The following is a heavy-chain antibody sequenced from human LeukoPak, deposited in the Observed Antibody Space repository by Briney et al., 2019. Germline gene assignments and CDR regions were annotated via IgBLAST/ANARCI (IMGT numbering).Heavy chain of an antibody. CDR2: ISAYNGNT. CDR3: ARDKAAGPYYFDY. J-gene: IGHJ4*02. V-gene: IGHV1-18*01. Sequence: ASVKVSCKASGYTFTSYGVSWVRQAPGQGLEWVGWISAYNGNTNSAQKFQGRVTMTTDTSTSTAYMELRSLRSDDTALYYCARDKAAGPYYFDYWGQGTLVTVSS. D-gene: IGHD6-13*01. CDR1: GYTFTSYG.